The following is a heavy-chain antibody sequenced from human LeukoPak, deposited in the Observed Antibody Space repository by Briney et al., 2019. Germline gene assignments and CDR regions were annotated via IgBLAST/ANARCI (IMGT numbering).Heavy chain of an antibody. CDR1: GVSISSGGYY. Sequence: PSETLSLTCTVSGVSISSGGYYWSWIRQHPGKGLEWIGYIYYSGSTYYNPSLKSRVTISVDTSKNQFSLKLSSVTAADTAVYYCARAPLDCSSTSCYTGPADYWGQGTLVTVSS. V-gene: IGHV4-31*03. J-gene: IGHJ4*02. D-gene: IGHD2-2*02. CDR3: ARAPLDCSSTSCYTGPADY. CDR2: IYYSGST.